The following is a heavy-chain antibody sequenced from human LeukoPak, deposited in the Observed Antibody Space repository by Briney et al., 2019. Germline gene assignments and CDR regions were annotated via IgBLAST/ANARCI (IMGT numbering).Heavy chain of an antibody. J-gene: IGHJ6*03. V-gene: IGHV3-53*01. CDR2: IYSAGST. D-gene: IGHD5-18*01. Sequence: RAGGSLRLSCAASGFTVSINYMSWVRQAPGKGLEWVSVIYSAGSTYYADSVKGRFTISRDNSKNTLYLQMNSPRAEDTAVYYCAGRTAAQDYYMDVWGKGTTVTISS. CDR1: GFTVSINY. CDR3: AGRTAAQDYYMDV.